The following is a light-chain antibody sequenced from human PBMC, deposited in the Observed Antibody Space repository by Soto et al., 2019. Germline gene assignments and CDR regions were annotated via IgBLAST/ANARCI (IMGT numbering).Light chain of an antibody. CDR3: QSYDSSLSGSV. V-gene: IGLV1-40*01. CDR1: RSNIGAAYD. Sequence: QSVLTQPPSVSGAPGQRVTIPCTGSRSNIGAAYDVHWYQQIPGTAPKLLIYDNNKRPSGVPERFSGSKSGTSASLAITGLQAEDEADYYCQSYDSSLSGSVFGGGTQLTVL. J-gene: IGLJ7*01. CDR2: DNN.